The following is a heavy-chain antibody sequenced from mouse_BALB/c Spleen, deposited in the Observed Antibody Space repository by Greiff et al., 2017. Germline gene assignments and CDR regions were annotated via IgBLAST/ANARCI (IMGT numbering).Heavy chain of an antibody. J-gene: IGHJ2*01. CDR2: ISNGGGST. D-gene: IGHD1-1*02. Sequence: EVHLVESGGGLVQPGGSLKLSCAASGFTFSSYTMSWVRQTPEKRLEWVAYISNGGGSTYYPDTVKGRFTISRDNAKNTLYLQMSSLKSEDTAMYYCASGNYFDYWGQGTTLTVSS. CDR1: GFTFSSYT. CDR3: ASGNYFDY. V-gene: IGHV5-12-2*01.